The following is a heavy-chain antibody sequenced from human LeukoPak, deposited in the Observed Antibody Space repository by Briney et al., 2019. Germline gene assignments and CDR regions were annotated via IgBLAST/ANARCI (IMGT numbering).Heavy chain of an antibody. CDR2: MNPNSGNT. J-gene: IGHJ3*02. Sequence: ASVTVSCKASGYTFTSYDINWVRQAPGQGLEWMGWMNPNSGNTGYAQNFQARVTMTRDTSTSTVYMELSSLRSEDTAVYYCARVRDGYNDAYDIWGQGTMVTVPS. CDR3: ARVRDGYNDAYDI. V-gene: IGHV1-8*01. D-gene: IGHD5-24*01. CDR1: GYTFTSYD.